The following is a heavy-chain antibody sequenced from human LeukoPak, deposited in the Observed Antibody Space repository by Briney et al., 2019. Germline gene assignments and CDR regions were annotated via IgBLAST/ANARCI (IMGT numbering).Heavy chain of an antibody. CDR3: ARGGVTAGMDV. V-gene: IGHV1-46*01. Sequence: GASVKVSCKASGYTFTSYYMHWVRQAPGQGLEWMGIINPSGGSTSYAQKSQGRVTMTRDTSTSTVYMELRNLRSDDTAVYYCARGGVTAGMDVWGQGTTVTVSS. CDR2: INPSGGST. J-gene: IGHJ6*02. CDR1: GYTFTSYY. D-gene: IGHD3-10*01.